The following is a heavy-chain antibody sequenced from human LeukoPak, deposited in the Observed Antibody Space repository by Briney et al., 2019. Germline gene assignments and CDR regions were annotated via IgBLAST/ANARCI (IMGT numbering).Heavy chain of an antibody. D-gene: IGHD3-22*01. CDR1: GASINNHL. J-gene: IGHJ4*01. V-gene: IGHV4-59*08. CDR2: IYSSGSA. Sequence: SETLSLPCTVSGASINNHLWIWIRQPPGQRLEWIGYIYSSGSANYKPSLKSRVIISGDTSKTQISLNLTSVTAADTAVYFCARHRDYYDSWGHGTLVTVSS. CDR3: ARHRDYYDS.